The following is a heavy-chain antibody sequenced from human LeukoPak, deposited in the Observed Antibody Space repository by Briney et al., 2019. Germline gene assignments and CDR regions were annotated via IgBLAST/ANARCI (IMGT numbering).Heavy chain of an antibody. J-gene: IGHJ4*02. D-gene: IGHD3-16*01. Sequence: SGGSLRLSCAASGFTFSSYSMNWVRQAPGKGLEWVSSISSSSYKYYADSVKGRFTISRDNAKNSLYLQMNSLRAEDTAVYYCARDLGEPYYFDYWGQGTLVTVSS. CDR2: ISSSSYK. CDR3: ARDLGEPYYFDY. CDR1: GFTFSSYS. V-gene: IGHV3-21*01.